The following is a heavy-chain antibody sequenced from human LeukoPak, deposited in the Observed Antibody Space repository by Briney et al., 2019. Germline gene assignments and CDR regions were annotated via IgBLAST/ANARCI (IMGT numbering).Heavy chain of an antibody. V-gene: IGHV3-48*04. CDR1: GFTFSSYS. Sequence: GGSLRLSCAASGFTFSSYSMNWARQAPGKGLEWVSYISHSSRTIYYADSVKGRFTISRDNAKNSLYLQMNSLRVEDTAVYYCARAPTFSGWFDYWGQGTLVTVSS. D-gene: IGHD6-19*01. CDR2: ISHSSRTI. J-gene: IGHJ4*02. CDR3: ARAPTFSGWFDY.